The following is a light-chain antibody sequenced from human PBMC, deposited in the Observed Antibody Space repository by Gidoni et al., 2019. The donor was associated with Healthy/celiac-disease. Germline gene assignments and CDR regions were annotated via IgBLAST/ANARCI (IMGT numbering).Light chain of an antibody. CDR1: QRISSY. Sequence: DIQMTQSPSSLSASVGARVTITCRASQRISSYLNWYQQKPGKAPKLLIYAASSLQSGVPSRFSGSGSGTDFTLTISSLQPEDFATYYCQQSYSTLWTFGQXTKVEIK. CDR2: AAS. J-gene: IGKJ1*01. V-gene: IGKV1-39*01. CDR3: QQSYSTLWT.